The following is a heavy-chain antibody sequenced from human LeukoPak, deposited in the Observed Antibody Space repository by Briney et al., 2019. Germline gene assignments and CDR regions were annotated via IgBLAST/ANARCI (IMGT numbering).Heavy chain of an antibody. CDR3: AREGSSYYYMDV. CDR1: GGSISSSNW. D-gene: IGHD2-15*01. Sequence: SETLSLTCAVSGGSISSSNWWSWVRQPPGKGLEWIGEIYHSGSTYYNPSLKSRVTISVDTSKNQFSLKLSSVTAADTAVYYCAREGSSYYYMDVWGKGTTVTVSS. CDR2: IYHSGST. J-gene: IGHJ6*03. V-gene: IGHV4-4*02.